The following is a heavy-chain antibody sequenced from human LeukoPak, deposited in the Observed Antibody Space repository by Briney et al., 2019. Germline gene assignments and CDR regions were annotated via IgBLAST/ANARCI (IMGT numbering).Heavy chain of an antibody. CDR1: GFMFNKYW. V-gene: IGHV3-74*01. J-gene: IGHJ3*02. D-gene: IGHD3-10*01. CDR3: ARGQFGLGAFDI. Sequence: GGSLRLSCEASGFMFNKYWMHWARQVAGKGLVWVSRINSDGISTSYADSVKGRVTISRDNAKNTLYLQIHSLRLEDTAVYYCARGQFGLGAFDIWGQGTMVTVSS. CDR2: INSDGIST.